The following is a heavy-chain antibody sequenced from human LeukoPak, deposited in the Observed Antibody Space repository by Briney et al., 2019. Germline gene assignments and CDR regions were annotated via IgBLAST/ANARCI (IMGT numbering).Heavy chain of an antibody. D-gene: IGHD3-16*02. Sequence: SETLSLTCTVSGGSITTTSYSWGWIRQPPGKGLEWIGGMYYGGSTNSNPSLKSRVTISLDTSKNQFSLKLSSLTAADTAVYYCARRLRSDRGDRRFDYWGQGTLVTVSS. V-gene: IGHV4-39*01. CDR1: GGSITTTSYS. J-gene: IGHJ4*02. CDR3: ARRLRSDRGDRRFDY. CDR2: MYYGGST.